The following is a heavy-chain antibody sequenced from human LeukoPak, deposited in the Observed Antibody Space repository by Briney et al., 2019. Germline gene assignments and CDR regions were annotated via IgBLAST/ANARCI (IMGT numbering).Heavy chain of an antibody. CDR3: TRVFVGDEYSSSGY. CDR1: GFTFSRYY. J-gene: IGHJ4*02. Sequence: GGSLRLSCAASGFTFSRYYMHWVSQAPGKRLVWVSRINSDGSSTTYADSVKGRFTISRDNAKNTLYLQMNSLKVEDTAVYYCTRVFVGDEYSSSGYWGQGTLVTVSS. V-gene: IGHV3-74*01. D-gene: IGHD6-13*01. CDR2: INSDGSST.